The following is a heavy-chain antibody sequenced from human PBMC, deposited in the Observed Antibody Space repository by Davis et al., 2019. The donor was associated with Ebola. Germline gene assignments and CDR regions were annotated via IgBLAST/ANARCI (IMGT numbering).Heavy chain of an antibody. CDR1: GFTFSSYA. D-gene: IGHD2-15*01. CDR2: ISNDGMKG. V-gene: IGHV3-30*04. CDR3: AKDKGDVVVMVPANLFDP. Sequence: GGSLRLSCAASGFTFSSYAMHWVRQAPGKGLEWVARISNDGMKGSYADSVKGRFTISRDNSKNTVLLEMNSLRVEDTAVYYCAKDKGDVVVMVPANLFDPWGQGTLVIVSS. J-gene: IGHJ5*02.